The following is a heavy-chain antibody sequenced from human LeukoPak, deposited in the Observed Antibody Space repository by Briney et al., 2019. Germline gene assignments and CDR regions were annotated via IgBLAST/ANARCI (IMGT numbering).Heavy chain of an antibody. Sequence: SETLSLTCTVSGGSISSYYWSWVRQPPGKGLEWIGYIYYSGSSNYNPSLKSQVTISVDTSKNQISPKRSSVTAADTAVYYCARAKRYDLYFDHWGQGTLVTVSS. D-gene: IGHD5-12*01. CDR3: ARAKRYDLYFDH. J-gene: IGHJ4*02. V-gene: IGHV4-59*01. CDR2: IYYSGSS. CDR1: GGSISSYY.